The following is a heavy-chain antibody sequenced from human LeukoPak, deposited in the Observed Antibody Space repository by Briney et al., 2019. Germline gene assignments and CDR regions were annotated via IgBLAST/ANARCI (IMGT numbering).Heavy chain of an antibody. D-gene: IGHD6-19*01. V-gene: IGHV3-23*01. CDR3: AKMPVSYSSGWSNFDY. CDR1: GFTFSSYA. Sequence: PGGSLRLSCAASGFTFSSYAMSWVRQAPGKGLEWVSGISGSGGSTYHADSVKGRFATSRDNSKNTLYLQMNSLRAEDTAVYYCAKMPVSYSSGWSNFDYWGQGTLVTVSS. J-gene: IGHJ4*02. CDR2: ISGSGGST.